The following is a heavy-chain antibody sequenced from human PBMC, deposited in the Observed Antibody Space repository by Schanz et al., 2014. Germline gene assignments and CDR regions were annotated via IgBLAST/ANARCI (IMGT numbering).Heavy chain of an antibody. CDR1: GYTFTTYA. J-gene: IGHJ6*03. V-gene: IGHV1-8*02. Sequence: QVQLVQSGAEVKKPGASVRVSCKASGYTFTTYAMSWVRQAPGQGLEWVGWMNPKTGNTDHAQKFQGRVSMTWDTSTSTAYLDLSRLRSEDTGVYYCARALKGKVAIFGVIAAQNYYYMDVWGQGTTVTVSS. D-gene: IGHD3-3*01. CDR3: ARALKGKVAIFGVIAAQNYYYMDV. CDR2: MNPKTGNT.